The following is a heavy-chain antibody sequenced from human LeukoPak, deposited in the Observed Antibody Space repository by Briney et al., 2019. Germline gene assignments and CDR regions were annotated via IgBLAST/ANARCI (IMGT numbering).Heavy chain of an antibody. CDR2: IYPGDSDT. Sequence: GESLKISCKGSGYSFTSYWIGWVRQMPGKGLEWMGIIYPGDSDTGYSPSFQGQVTISADKSISTAYLQWSSLKASDTAMYYCARPQTYYYDSSGYYGAFDIWGQGTMVTVSS. J-gene: IGHJ3*02. CDR3: ARPQTYYYDSSGYYGAFDI. D-gene: IGHD3-22*01. CDR1: GYSFTSYW. V-gene: IGHV5-51*01.